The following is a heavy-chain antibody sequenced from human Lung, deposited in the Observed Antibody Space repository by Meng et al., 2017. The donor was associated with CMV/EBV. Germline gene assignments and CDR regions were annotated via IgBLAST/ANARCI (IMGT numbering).Heavy chain of an antibody. Sequence: ASVKVSCKASGYTFNNYGVTWVRQAPGQGLEWMGWISGNNGNTNYAQNLKDRVTMTTDTSMSTAYMELRSLRSDDAAVYYCARESRYDFWSGSPPYYFGLDVWGQGTTVTVSS. CDR3: ARESRYDFWSGSPPYYFGLDV. J-gene: IGHJ6*02. CDR1: GYTFNNYG. D-gene: IGHD3-3*01. V-gene: IGHV1-18*01. CDR2: ISGNNGNT.